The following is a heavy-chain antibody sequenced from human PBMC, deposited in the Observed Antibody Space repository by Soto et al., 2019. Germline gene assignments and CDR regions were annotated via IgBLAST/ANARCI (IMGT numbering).Heavy chain of an antibody. Sequence: DLGMRRISKKKGKGLEWVSGISWNSGSIGYADSVKGRFTISRDNAKNSLYLQMNSLRAEDTALYYCAKDMAALERYDILTGYSPDYWGQGTLVTVSS. V-gene: IGHV3-9*01. CDR2: ISWNSGSI. D-gene: IGHD3-9*01. J-gene: IGHJ4*02. CDR1: DLG. CDR3: AKDMAALERYDILTGYSPDY.